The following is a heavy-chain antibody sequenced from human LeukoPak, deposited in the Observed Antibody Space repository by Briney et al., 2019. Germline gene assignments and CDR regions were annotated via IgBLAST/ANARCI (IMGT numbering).Heavy chain of an antibody. V-gene: IGHV3-30*18. J-gene: IGHJ4*02. CDR1: GFTFNSYG. CDR2: ISYDGRNK. CDR3: AKQAYDSPRTDFDY. D-gene: IGHD3-22*01. Sequence: SGGSLRLSCAASGFTFNSYGMHWVRQAPGKGLEWVAVISYDGRNKKYADSVKGRFTISRDNSKNTMYLQMNSLRAEDTAIYYCAKQAYDSPRTDFDYWGQGTLVTVSS.